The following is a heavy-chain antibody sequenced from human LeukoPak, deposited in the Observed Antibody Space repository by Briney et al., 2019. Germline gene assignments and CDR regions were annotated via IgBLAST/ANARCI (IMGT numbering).Heavy chain of an antibody. D-gene: IGHD6-13*01. Sequence: PSETLSLTCAVYGGSFSGYYWSWIRQPPGKGLEWIGEINHSGSTNYNPSLKSRVTISVDTSKNQFSLKLSSVTAADTAVYYCARAVAAVDSFDYWGQGTLVTVSS. CDR1: GGSFSGYY. J-gene: IGHJ4*02. CDR2: INHSGST. CDR3: ARAVAAVDSFDY. V-gene: IGHV4-34*01.